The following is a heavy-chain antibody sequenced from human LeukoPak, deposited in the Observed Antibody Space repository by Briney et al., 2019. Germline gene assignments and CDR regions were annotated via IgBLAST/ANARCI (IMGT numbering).Heavy chain of an antibody. J-gene: IGHJ3*02. CDR3: ARGLWPSYAFDI. Sequence: SETLSLTCAVSGYSISSGYYWGWIRQPPGKGLEWIGRIYTSGSTNYNPSLKSRVTISVDTSKNQFSLKLSSVTAADTAVYYCARGLWPSYAFDIWGQGTMVTVSS. CDR1: GYSISSGYY. CDR2: IYTSGST. D-gene: IGHD2/OR15-2a*01. V-gene: IGHV4-38-2*01.